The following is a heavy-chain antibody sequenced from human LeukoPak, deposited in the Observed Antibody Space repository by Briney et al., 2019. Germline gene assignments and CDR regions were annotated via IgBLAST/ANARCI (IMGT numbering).Heavy chain of an antibody. CDR2: IYYSGST. D-gene: IGHD6-19*01. J-gene: IGHJ4*02. V-gene: IGHV4-59*01. CDR3: ARGLALTEFDY. CDR1: DGSISTYS. Sequence: SETLSLTCVVFDGSISTYSWSWIRQPPGKGLEWIGYIYYSGSTNYNPSLKSRVSISVDTSKNQFSLKLSSVTAADTAVYYCARGLALTEFDYWGQGTLVTVSS.